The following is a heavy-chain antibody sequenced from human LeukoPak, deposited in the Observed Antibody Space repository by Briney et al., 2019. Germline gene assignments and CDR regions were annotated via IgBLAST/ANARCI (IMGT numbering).Heavy chain of an antibody. J-gene: IGHJ4*02. CDR3: ARHRGSPYSGSYYYFDF. Sequence: SETLSLTCTVSVGSIISSTYYWGWIRQPPGKGLEWTGSIYYTGSTYYNPSLKSRVTISVDTSRNQFSLKLSSVTAADTAVYYCARHRGSPYSGSYYYFDFWGQGTLVTVSS. V-gene: IGHV4-39*01. CDR2: IYYTGST. D-gene: IGHD1-26*01. CDR1: VGSIISSTYY.